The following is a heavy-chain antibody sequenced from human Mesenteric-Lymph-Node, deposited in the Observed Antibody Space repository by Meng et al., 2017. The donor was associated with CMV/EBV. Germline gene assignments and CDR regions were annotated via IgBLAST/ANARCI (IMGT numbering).Heavy chain of an antibody. CDR3: VRDGRAGIRGTYRRFDF. CDR1: GFTFNNYE. J-gene: IGHJ4*02. Sequence: GESLKISCAASGFTFNNYEMIWVRQAPGGGLEWISYIDGSANDIHYADSVEGRFTVSRDNARNSLFLQMSSLRAEDSAVYYCVRDGRAGIRGTYRRFDFWGQGTLVTVSS. V-gene: IGHV3-48*03. D-gene: IGHD3-3*02. CDR2: IDGSANDI.